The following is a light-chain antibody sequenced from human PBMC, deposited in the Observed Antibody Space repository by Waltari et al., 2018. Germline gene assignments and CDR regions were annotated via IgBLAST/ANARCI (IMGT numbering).Light chain of an antibody. V-gene: IGLV1-40*01. CDR1: LSHFGSGYD. CDR3: QSFDSSLSASV. Sequence: QSVLTHPPSMSGAPGHKITIPCTGRLSHFGSGYDVLLYQQCPGTAPKLLMFGNNNRASGVTGRFSGSRSGTSASLAIAGVQSEDEAVYYCQSFDSSLSASVFGGGTKLTVL. J-gene: IGLJ3*02. CDR2: GNN.